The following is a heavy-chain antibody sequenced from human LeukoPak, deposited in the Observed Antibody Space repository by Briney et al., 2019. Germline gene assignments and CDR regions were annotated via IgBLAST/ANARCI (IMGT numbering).Heavy chain of an antibody. CDR3: AKDPIFSGSYGVFDS. D-gene: IGHD1-26*01. CDR1: GATVSSNY. CDR2: IIDSGNSI. V-gene: IGHV3-23*01. Sequence: PGGSLRLSCAVSGATVSSNYMGWVRQAPGKGLEWVSTIIDSGNSIYYADSVEGRFTISRDNSKDTLYLQMDSLRAGDTAVYYCAKDPIFSGSYGVFDSWGQGTLVTVSS. J-gene: IGHJ4*02.